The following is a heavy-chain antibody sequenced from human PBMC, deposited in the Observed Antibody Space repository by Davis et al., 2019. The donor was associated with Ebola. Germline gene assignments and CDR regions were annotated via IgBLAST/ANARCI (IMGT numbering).Heavy chain of an antibody. D-gene: IGHD3-10*01. Sequence: AASVKVSCKASAYTFTSYGISWVRQAPGQGLEWMGWISAYNGNTNYAQKLQGRVTMTTDTSTSTAYMELRSLRSDDTAVYYCARAREMVRGVTLIDYWGQGTLVTVSS. V-gene: IGHV1-18*01. CDR3: ARAREMVRGVTLIDY. J-gene: IGHJ4*02. CDR1: AYTFTSYG. CDR2: ISAYNGNT.